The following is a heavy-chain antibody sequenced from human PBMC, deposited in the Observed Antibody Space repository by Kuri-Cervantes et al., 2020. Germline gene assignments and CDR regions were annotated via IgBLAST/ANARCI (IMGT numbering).Heavy chain of an antibody. CDR1: GFTFSSYD. CDR2: IGTAGDT. V-gene: IGHV3-13*01. Sequence: GESLKISCAASGFTFSSYDMHWVRQATGKGLEWVSAIGTAGDTYYPGSVKGRFTISRENAKNSLYLQMNSLRAGDTAVYYCARARWFRESPLAYYYMDVWGKGTTVTVSS. D-gene: IGHD3-10*01. CDR3: ARARWFRESPLAYYYMDV. J-gene: IGHJ6*03.